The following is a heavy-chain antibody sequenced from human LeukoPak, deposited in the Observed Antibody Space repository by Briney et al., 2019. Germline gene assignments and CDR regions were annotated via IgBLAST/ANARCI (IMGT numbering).Heavy chain of an antibody. CDR3: ARGGGYSYFDY. CDR2: IYYSGST. CDR1: GGSISSYY. V-gene: IGHV4-59*01. J-gene: IGHJ4*02. Sequence: SETLSLTCTVSGGSISSYYWSWIRQPPGKRLEWIGYIYYSGSTNYNPSLKSRVTISVDTSKNQFSLKLSSVTAADTAVYYCARGGGYSYFDYWGQGTLVTVSS. D-gene: IGHD5-18*01.